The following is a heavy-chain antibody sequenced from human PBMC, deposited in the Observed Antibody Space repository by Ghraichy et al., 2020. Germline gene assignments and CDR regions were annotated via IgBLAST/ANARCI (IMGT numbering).Heavy chain of an antibody. D-gene: IGHD6-19*01. Sequence: SCAASGFTFSDYAMHWVRQAPGKGLEWVASIRYHGGDKNYADSVEGRFTISRDNSKNTLYLQMNNVRAEDTAVYYCAKDPAGQLLDGGYFDLWGRGAVVTVSS. CDR2: IRYHGGDK. J-gene: IGHJ2*01. CDR1: GFTFSDYA. CDR3: AKDPAGQLLDGGYFDL. V-gene: IGHV3-30*02.